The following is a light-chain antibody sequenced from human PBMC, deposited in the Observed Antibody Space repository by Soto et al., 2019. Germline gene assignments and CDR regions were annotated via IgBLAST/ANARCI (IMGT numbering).Light chain of an antibody. CDR1: SSNIGSNT. V-gene: IGLV1-44*01. Sequence: QSVLTQPPSASATPGQRVTISCSGSSSNIGSNTVNWYQQLPGTAPKLLIYSNNQRPSGVPDRFSGSKSGTSASLAISGLQSEYEADYYCAAWDDSLNGYVFGTGTKVTVL. CDR3: AAWDDSLNGYV. J-gene: IGLJ1*01. CDR2: SNN.